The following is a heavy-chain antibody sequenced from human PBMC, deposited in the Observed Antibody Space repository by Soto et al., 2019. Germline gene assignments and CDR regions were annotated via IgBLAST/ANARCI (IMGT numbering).Heavy chain of an antibody. CDR2: INPSGGST. CDR1: GYTFTSYY. CDR3: ARGGRYCSSTSCYVDYYYGMDV. D-gene: IGHD2-2*01. Sequence: QVQLVQSGAEVKKPGASVKVSCKASGYTFTSYYMHWVRQAPGQGLEWMGIINPSGGSTSYAQKFQGRVTRTRDTSTSTVYMELSSLRSEDTAVYYCARGGRYCSSTSCYVDYYYGMDVWGQGTTVTVSS. V-gene: IGHV1-46*01. J-gene: IGHJ6*02.